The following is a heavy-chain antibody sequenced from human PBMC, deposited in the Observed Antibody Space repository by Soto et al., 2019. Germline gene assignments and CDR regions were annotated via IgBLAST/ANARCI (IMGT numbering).Heavy chain of an antibody. Sequence: EVQLVESGGGLVQPGGSLRLSCAASGFTFSSYWMSWVRQAPGKGLEWVANIKQDGSEKYYVDSVKGRFTISRDNAKNSLYLQMNSLRAEDTAVYYCARDLLSDGLRYFNNWFDPWGQGTLVTVSS. CDR2: IKQDGSEK. V-gene: IGHV3-7*04. J-gene: IGHJ5*02. CDR1: GFTFSSYW. CDR3: ARDLLSDGLRYFNNWFDP. D-gene: IGHD3-9*01.